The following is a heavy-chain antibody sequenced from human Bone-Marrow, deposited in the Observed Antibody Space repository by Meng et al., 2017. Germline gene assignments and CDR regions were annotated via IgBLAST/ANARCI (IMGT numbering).Heavy chain of an antibody. Sequence: QGQVVQSGAEVKKPGASVKVSCKPSGYNFPDYYIHWVRRAPGQGLEWMGRINPKSGDTHYAQKFQARVTMTGDTSISTAYMELSGLRSDDTAMYYCAGKTYSSGWGEYFQHWGQGTLVTVSS. J-gene: IGHJ1*01. V-gene: IGHV1-2*06. D-gene: IGHD6-19*01. CDR2: INPKSGDT. CDR1: GYNFPDYY. CDR3: AGKTYSSGWGEYFQH.